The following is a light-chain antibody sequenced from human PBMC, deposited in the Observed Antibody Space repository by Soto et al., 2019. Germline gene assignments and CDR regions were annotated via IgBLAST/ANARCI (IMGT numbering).Light chain of an antibody. CDR2: GAS. J-gene: IGKJ1*01. V-gene: IGKV3-15*01. CDR1: ETVATN. Sequence: VMTQSPATLSVSPGERATLSCWASETVATNLAWYQQKPGQAPRLLISGASTRAAGISDRFRGSGSGTEFTLTISSLRSEDYAIYYCQQYFEWPPMTFGQGTKVDIK. CDR3: QQYFEWPPMT.